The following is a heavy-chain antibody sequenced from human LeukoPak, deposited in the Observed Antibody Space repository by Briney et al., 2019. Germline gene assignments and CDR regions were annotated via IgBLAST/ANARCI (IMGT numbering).Heavy chain of an antibody. Sequence: SETLSLTCTVSGGSISGSSYYWGWIRQPPGKGLEWIGSIYYSGSTYYNPSLKSRVTISVDTSKNQFSLKLNSVTATDTAVYYCASEGGAYYYDSSGYYRNYINWFDPWGQGTLVTVSS. D-gene: IGHD3-22*01. V-gene: IGHV4-39*02. CDR2: IYYSGST. CDR1: GGSISGSSYY. J-gene: IGHJ5*02. CDR3: ASEGGAYYYDSSGYYRNYINWFDP.